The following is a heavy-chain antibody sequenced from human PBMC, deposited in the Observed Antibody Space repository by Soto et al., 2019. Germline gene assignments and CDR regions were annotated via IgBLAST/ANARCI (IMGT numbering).Heavy chain of an antibody. CDR3: ARGDTPMITGMDSFDI. V-gene: IGHV3-7*01. Sequence: GSLRLSCAASGFTFSRYWMNWVRQAPGKGLEWVANIKQDGTEKNYVDSVKGRFTISRDNARKSLYLQMDSLRAEDTAVYFCARGDTPMITGMDSFDIWGQGTMVTVSS. D-gene: IGHD5-18*01. CDR2: IKQDGTEK. J-gene: IGHJ3*02. CDR1: GFTFSRYW.